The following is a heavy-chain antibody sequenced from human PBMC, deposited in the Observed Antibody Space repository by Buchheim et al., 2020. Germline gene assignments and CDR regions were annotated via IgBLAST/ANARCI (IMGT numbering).Heavy chain of an antibody. J-gene: IGHJ4*02. D-gene: IGHD6-13*01. CDR3: ARDPRQQLAFDY. CDR2: IWDDGSNK. Sequence: QVQLVESGGGVVQPGRSLRLSCAASGFTFSSYGMHWLRQAPGKGLVWVAVIWDDGSNKYYADSVKGRFTIPRDNSKNTLYLQMNSLRAEDTAVYYCARDPRQQLAFDYWGQGTL. V-gene: IGHV3-33*01. CDR1: GFTFSSYG.